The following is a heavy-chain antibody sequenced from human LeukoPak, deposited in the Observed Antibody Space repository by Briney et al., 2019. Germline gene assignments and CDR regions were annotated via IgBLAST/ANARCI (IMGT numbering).Heavy chain of an antibody. V-gene: IGHV3-23*01. CDR1: GLTFSNSA. Sequence: PGGSLRLSCAASGLTFSNSAMNWVRQAPGEGLECVSSVSTSGGTYYADSVKGRFTISRDNSKNTVHLQMNSLRAEDTAVYYCAKGGKWPRFGPEYWGQGTLVTVSS. CDR2: VSTSGGT. J-gene: IGHJ4*02. D-gene: IGHD5-12*01. CDR3: AKGGKWPRFGPEY.